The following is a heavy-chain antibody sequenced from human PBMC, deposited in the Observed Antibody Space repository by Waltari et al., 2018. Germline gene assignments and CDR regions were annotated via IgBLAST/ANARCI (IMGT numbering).Heavy chain of an antibody. Sequence: QLQLQESGPGLVKPSETLSLTCTVSGGPISSSSHYWGWIRQPPGKGVEWIGSINYIGKTYNNPSLKSRVTISVDTSKNQFSLKMNSVTATDTAVYYCARRARAGSGVYYFDSWGQGTLVTVSS. CDR1: GGPISSSSHY. V-gene: IGHV4-39*01. CDR2: INYIGKT. CDR3: ARRARAGSGVYYFDS. D-gene: IGHD3-3*01. J-gene: IGHJ4*02.